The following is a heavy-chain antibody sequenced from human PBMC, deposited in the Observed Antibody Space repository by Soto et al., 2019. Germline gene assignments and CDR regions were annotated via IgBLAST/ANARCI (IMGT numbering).Heavy chain of an antibody. CDR2: IRSKANSYAT. Sequence: WGSLRLSCAASGFTFSGSAMHWVRQASGKGLEWVGRIRSKANSYATAYAASVKGRFTISRDDSKNTAYLQMNSLKTEDTAVYYCTGPYDFWSGRDAFDIWGQGTMVTVSS. D-gene: IGHD3-3*01. CDR1: GFTFSGSA. V-gene: IGHV3-73*01. CDR3: TGPYDFWSGRDAFDI. J-gene: IGHJ3*02.